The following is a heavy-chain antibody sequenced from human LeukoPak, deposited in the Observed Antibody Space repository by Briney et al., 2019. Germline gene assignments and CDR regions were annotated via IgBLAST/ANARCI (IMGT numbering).Heavy chain of an antibody. Sequence: KPGGSLRLSCAASGFTFSSYWMSWVRQAPGKGLEWVANIKQDGSEKYYVDSVKGRFTISRDNAKNSLYLHMDNLRAEDTAVYYCASLYNSGWYWDFGAAAADYMDVWGKGTTVTVSS. CDR3: ASLYNSGWYWDFGAAAADYMDV. CDR2: IKQDGSEK. V-gene: IGHV3-7*01. J-gene: IGHJ6*03. CDR1: GFTFSSYW. D-gene: IGHD6-19*01.